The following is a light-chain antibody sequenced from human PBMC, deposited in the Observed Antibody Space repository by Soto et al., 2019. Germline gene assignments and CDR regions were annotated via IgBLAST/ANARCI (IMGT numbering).Light chain of an antibody. J-gene: IGLJ1*01. CDR1: SSDVGGYEY. Sequence: QSVLTQPASVSGSPGQSITISCTGTSSDVGGYEYVLWYQQHPGKAPKLMIYDVSNRPSGVSNRFSGSKSGNTASLTISGLQAEDEADYYRSSYTSSSPLYVFGTGTKVTVL. V-gene: IGLV2-14*01. CDR2: DVS. CDR3: SSYTSSSPLYV.